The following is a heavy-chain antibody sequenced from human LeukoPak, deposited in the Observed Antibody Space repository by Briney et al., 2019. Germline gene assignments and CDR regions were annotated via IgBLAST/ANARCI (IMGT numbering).Heavy chain of an antibody. J-gene: IGHJ4*02. CDR2: IYFSGIT. CDR3: ARMASEEDDSSGYYYSYFDY. D-gene: IGHD3-22*01. Sequence: SEAPSLTLTVPGGSISSYSWSLIRQPPGEGIGWDWYIYFSGITNYNPSLKSRVTISVDTSKNQFSLKLSSVTAADTAVYYCARMASEEDDSSGYYYSYFDYWGQGTLVTVSS. V-gene: IGHV4-59*08. CDR1: GGSISSYS.